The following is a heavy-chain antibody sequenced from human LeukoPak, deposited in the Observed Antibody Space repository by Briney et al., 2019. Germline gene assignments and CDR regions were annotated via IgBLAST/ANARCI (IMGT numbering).Heavy chain of an antibody. CDR1: GCTFSSYA. CDR3: ARPMITIFGVARSHYYYMDV. D-gene: IGHD3-3*01. CDR2: ISGSGGST. J-gene: IGHJ6*03. V-gene: IGHV3-23*01. Sequence: PGGSLRLSCAASGCTFSSYAMSWVRQAPGKGLEWVSAISGSGGSTYYADSVKGRFTISRDNAKNSLYLQMNSLRAEDTAVYYCARPMITIFGVARSHYYYMDVWGKGTTVTVSS.